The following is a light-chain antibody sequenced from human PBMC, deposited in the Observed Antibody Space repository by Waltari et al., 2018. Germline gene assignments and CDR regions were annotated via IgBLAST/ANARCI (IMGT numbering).Light chain of an antibody. V-gene: IGKV4-1*01. CDR3: QQYYTSRRT. J-gene: IGKJ1*01. CDR2: WAS. Sequence: DIVMTQSPDSLAVSLGPRATINCKSSQSLLFSLNNKNYLAWYQHKPGRSPKMLFYWASTRESGVPDRFSGSGSGTDFTLTISSLQAEDVAIYYCQQYYTSRRTFGQGTKVEIK. CDR1: QSLLFSLNNKNY.